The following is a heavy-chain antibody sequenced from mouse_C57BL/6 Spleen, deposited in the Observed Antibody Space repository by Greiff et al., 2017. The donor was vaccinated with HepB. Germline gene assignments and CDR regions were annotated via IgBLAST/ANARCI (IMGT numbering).Heavy chain of an antibody. CDR2: IYPGDGDT. CDR1: GYAFSSSW. Sequence: QVQLKQSGPELVKPGASVKISCKASGYAFSSSWMNWVKQRPGKGLEWIGRIYPGDGDTNYNGKFKGKATLTADKSSSTAYMQLSSLTSEDSAVYFCARSGDGYYGGLAYWGQGTLVTVSA. J-gene: IGHJ3*01. D-gene: IGHD2-3*01. V-gene: IGHV1-82*01. CDR3: ARSGDGYYGGLAY.